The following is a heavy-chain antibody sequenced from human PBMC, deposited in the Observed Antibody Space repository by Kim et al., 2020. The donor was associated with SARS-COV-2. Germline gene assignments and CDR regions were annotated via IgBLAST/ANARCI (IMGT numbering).Heavy chain of an antibody. CDR3: ARDPAYCGGDCYYYFDY. J-gene: IGHJ4*02. V-gene: IGHV1-2*02. Sequence: ASVKVSCKASGYTFTGYYMHWVRQAPGQGLEWMGWINPNSGGTNYAQKFQGRVTMTRDTSISTAYMELSRLRSDDTAVYYCARDPAYCGGDCYYYFDYWGQGTLVTVSS. CDR2: INPNSGGT. D-gene: IGHD2-21*02. CDR1: GYTFTGYY.